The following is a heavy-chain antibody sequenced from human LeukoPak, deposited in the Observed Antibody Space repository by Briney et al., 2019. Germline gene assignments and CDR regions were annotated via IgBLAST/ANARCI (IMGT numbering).Heavy chain of an antibody. D-gene: IGHD1-26*01. CDR3: ASSVGSTDY. Sequence: SETLSLTCAAYGESLSTYYWTSIRQSPGKGLEWIGEIDHRGSTNLNPSLKSRVTLSVDTSKHQFSLKLTSVTAADVAVYYCASSVGSTDYWGQGTLVTVSS. CDR1: GESLSTYY. J-gene: IGHJ4*02. CDR2: IDHRGST. V-gene: IGHV4-34*01.